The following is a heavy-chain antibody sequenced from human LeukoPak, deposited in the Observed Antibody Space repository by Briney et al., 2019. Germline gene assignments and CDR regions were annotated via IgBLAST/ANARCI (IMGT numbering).Heavy chain of an antibody. V-gene: IGHV1-2*04. CDR2: INPNSGGT. Sequence: ASVKVSCKASGGTFSSYTISWVRQAPGQGLEWMGWINPNSGGTNYAQKFQGWVTMTRDTSISTAYMELSRLRSDDTAVYYCARVGRGEQQLDYWGQGTLVTVSS. CDR1: GGTFSSYT. D-gene: IGHD6-13*01. J-gene: IGHJ4*02. CDR3: ARVGRGEQQLDY.